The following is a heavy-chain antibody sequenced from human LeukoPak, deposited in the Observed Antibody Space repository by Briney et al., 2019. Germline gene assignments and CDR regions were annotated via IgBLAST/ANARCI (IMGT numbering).Heavy chain of an antibody. CDR1: GYTFTSYY. D-gene: IGHD1-1*01. CDR2: INPSGGST. CDR3: AREAGPKGTGSYYYYYMDV. J-gene: IGHJ6*03. V-gene: IGHV1-46*01. Sequence: ASVKVSCKASGYTFTSYYMHWVRQAPGQGLEWMGIINPSGGSTSYAQKFQGRVTMTRDMSTSTVYMELSSLRSEDTAVYYCAREAGPKGTGSYYYYYMDVWGKGTTVTVSS.